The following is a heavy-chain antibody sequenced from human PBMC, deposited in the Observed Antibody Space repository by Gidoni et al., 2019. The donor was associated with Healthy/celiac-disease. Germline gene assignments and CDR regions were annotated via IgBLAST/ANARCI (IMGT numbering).Heavy chain of an antibody. J-gene: IGHJ6*02. CDR2: ISYDGSNK. CDR3: ARDLTKVVSGWDRYYYYYGMDV. Sequence: QVQLVESGGGVVQPGRSLRLSCAAAGFTFSSYGLHWVRQAPGKGLDGVAVISYDGSNKYYADSVKGRFTISRDNSKNTLYLQMNSLRAEDTAVYYCARDLTKVVSGWDRYYYYYGMDVWGQGTTVTVSS. CDR1: GFTFSSYG. V-gene: IGHV3-30*03. D-gene: IGHD6-19*01.